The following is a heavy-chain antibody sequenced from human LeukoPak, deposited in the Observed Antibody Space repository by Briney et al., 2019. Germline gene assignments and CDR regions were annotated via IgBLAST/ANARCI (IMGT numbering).Heavy chain of an antibody. CDR3: ARNSGSYYQNPLDY. V-gene: IGHV3-30*02. J-gene: IGHJ4*02. D-gene: IGHD1-26*01. CDR1: EFTFSSYG. CDR2: IRYDGSNK. Sequence: GGSLRLSCAASEFTFSSYGMHWVRQAPGKGLEWVAFIRYDGSNKYYADSVKGRFTISRDNSKNTLYLQMNSLRAEDTAVYYCARNSGSYYQNPLDYWGQGTLVTVSS.